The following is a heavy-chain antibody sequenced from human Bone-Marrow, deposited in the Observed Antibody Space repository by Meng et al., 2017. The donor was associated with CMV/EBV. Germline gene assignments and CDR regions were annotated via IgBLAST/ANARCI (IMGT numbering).Heavy chain of an antibody. V-gene: IGHV3-23*01. D-gene: IGHD3-22*01. CDR2: ISGSGGST. Sequence: GESLKISCAASGFTFSSYAMSWVRPAPGKGLEWVSAISGSGGSTYYADSVKGRFTIPRDNSKNTLYLQMNSLGAEDTAVYYCAKELGAGDYYYSSGYRTNDAFDIWGQGTMVTVSS. J-gene: IGHJ3*02. CDR3: AKELGAGDYYYSSGYRTNDAFDI. CDR1: GFTFSSYA.